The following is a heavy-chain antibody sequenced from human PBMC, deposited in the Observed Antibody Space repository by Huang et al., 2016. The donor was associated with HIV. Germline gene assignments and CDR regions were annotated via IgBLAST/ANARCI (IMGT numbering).Heavy chain of an antibody. D-gene: IGHD3-16*01. Sequence: EVQMVESGGGLVKPGRSLRLSCVASGFTFSNFGMSWVRQAPGQGLECVSYISSSGTYIYYADSVKGRFTISRDDAKTSLFLQMNSLRVEDTTIYYCARDHPLGGFDYWGQGALVTVSS. CDR2: ISSSGTYI. CDR3: ARDHPLGGFDY. J-gene: IGHJ4*02. V-gene: IGHV3-21*02. CDR1: GFTFSNFG.